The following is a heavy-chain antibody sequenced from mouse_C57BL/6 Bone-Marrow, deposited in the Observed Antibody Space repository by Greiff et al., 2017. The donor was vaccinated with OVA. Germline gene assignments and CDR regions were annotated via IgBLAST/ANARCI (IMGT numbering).Heavy chain of an antibody. J-gene: IGHJ1*03. V-gene: IGHV1-69*01. CDR3: AKVPYYGSILWYFDV. Sequence: VQLQQPGAELVMPGASVKLSCKASCYTFNSYWMHWVKQRPGQGLEWIGEIDPSDSYTNYNQKFKGKSTLTVDKSSSTAYMQLSRLTSEDSAVYYCAKVPYYGSILWYFDVWGTGTTVTVSS. D-gene: IGHD1-1*01. CDR1: CYTFNSYW. CDR2: IDPSDSYT.